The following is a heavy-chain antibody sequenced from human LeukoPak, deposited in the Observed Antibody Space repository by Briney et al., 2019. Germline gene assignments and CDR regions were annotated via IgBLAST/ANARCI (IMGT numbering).Heavy chain of an antibody. D-gene: IGHD3-10*01. J-gene: IGHJ4*02. CDR3: ATPYYYGSRSYMDY. Sequence: GGSLRLSCAASGFTFSRYGMDWVRQAPGKGPEWVAVISYDGSNTYYADSVKGGFTISRDNSKNMLYMQMNSLRAEDTAVYYCATPYYYGSRSYMDYWGQGALVTVSS. V-gene: IGHV3-30*03. CDR1: GFTFSRYG. CDR2: ISYDGSNT.